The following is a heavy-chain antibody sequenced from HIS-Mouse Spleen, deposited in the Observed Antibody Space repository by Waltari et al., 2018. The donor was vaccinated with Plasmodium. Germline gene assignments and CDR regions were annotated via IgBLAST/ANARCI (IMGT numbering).Heavy chain of an antibody. CDR3: ARVGDFWSGYCNDY. V-gene: IGHV3-74*01. Sequence: PGGSLRLSCAASGFTFSSYWMHWVRQAPGKGLVWVSRINSDGSSTSYADSVKGRFTISRDNAKNTLYLQMNSLRAEDTAVYYCARVGDFWSGYCNDYWGQGTLVTVSS. D-gene: IGHD3-3*01. CDR2: INSDGSST. J-gene: IGHJ4*02. CDR1: GFTFSSYW.